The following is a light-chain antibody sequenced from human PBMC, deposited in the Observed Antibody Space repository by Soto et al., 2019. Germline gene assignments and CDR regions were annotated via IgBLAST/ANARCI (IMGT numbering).Light chain of an antibody. CDR1: ESISGW. Sequence: DIQMTQSPSTLSASVGDRVTITCRASESISGWLAWYQQKPGKAPKLVMFKASTLESGVPSRFSGSGSGTEFTHSISSLQPDDFAIYYCQQYNSYPRTFGQGTKVEIK. CDR2: KAS. CDR3: QQYNSYPRT. V-gene: IGKV1-5*03. J-gene: IGKJ1*01.